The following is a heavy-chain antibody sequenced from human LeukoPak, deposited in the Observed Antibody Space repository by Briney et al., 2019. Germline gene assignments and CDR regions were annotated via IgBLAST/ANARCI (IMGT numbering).Heavy chain of an antibody. V-gene: IGHV4-30-2*01. CDR2: IYHSGST. CDR3: ARTYYYGSGTPNWFDP. D-gene: IGHD3-10*01. CDR1: GGSISSGGYS. Sequence: SVTLSLTCTVSGGSISSGGYSWSWIRQPPGKGLEWIGYIYHSGSTYYNPSLKSRVTLSVDRSKNQFSLKLSSVTAADTAVYYCARTYYYGSGTPNWFDPWGQGTLVTVSS. J-gene: IGHJ5*02.